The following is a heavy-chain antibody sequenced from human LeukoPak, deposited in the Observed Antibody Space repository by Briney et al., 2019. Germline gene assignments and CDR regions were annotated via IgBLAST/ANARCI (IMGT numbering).Heavy chain of an antibody. CDR2: IYYSGST. Sequence: PGGSLRLSCAASGFTFSSYSMNWVRQAPGKGLEWIGYIYYSGSTNYNPSLKSRVTISVDTSKNQFSLKLSSVTAADTAVYYCARHGGAIDAFDIWGQGTMVTVSS. J-gene: IGHJ3*02. D-gene: IGHD4-17*01. CDR3: ARHGGAIDAFDI. CDR1: GFTFSSYS. V-gene: IGHV4-59*01.